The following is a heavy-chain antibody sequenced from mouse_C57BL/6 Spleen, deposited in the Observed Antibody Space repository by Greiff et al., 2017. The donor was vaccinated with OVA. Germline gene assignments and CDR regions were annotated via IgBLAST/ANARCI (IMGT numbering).Heavy chain of an antibody. J-gene: IGHJ2*01. V-gene: IGHV1-26*01. D-gene: IGHD2-13*01. CDR1: GYTFTDYY. CDR3: AMGGDYHFDY. CDR2: INPNNGGT. Sequence: EVQLQQSGPELVKPGASVKLSCKASGYTFTDYYMNWVKQSHGKSLEWIGDINPNNGGTSYNQKFKGKATLTVDKSSSTAYMELRSLTSEDSAVYYGAMGGDYHFDYWGQGTTLTVSA.